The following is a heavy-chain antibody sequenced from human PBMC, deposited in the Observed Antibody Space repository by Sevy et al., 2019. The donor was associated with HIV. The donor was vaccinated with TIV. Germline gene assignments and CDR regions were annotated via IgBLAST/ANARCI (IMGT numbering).Heavy chain of an antibody. D-gene: IGHD3-3*01. CDR3: ARPEGLQLNYAMDV. CDR2: IYYTGST. CDR1: GGSISSSSYY. J-gene: IGHJ6*02. Sequence: SETLSLTCTVSGGSISSSSYYWNWIRQPPGKGLEWIGSIYYTGSTYYKPSLKSRVTISNDTSKIQFSRKRTSVTAADTAVYYCARPEGLQLNYAMDVWGQGTTVTVSS. V-gene: IGHV4-39*01.